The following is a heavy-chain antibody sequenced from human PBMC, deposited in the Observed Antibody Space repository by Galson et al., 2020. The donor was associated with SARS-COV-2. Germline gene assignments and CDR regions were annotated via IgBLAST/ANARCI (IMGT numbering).Heavy chain of an antibody. CDR1: GFTFSDYY. V-gene: IGHV3-11*01. CDR2: ISSSVSTI. CDR3: ARDIYQGVTTNHSYYYYYGMDV. J-gene: IGHJ6*02. D-gene: IGHD3-10*01. Sequence: TGGSLRLSCAASGFTFSDYYMSWIRQAPGKGLEWVSYISSSVSTIYYADSVKGRFTISRDNAKNSLYLQMNSLRAEDTAVYYCARDIYQGVTTNHSYYYYYGMDVWGQGTTVTVSS.